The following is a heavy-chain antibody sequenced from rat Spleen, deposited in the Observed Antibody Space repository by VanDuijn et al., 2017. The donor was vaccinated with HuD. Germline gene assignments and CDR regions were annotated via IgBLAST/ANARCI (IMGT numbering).Heavy chain of an antibody. CDR2: ITYDVSST. Sequence: EVQLEESGGGLVQPGRSLKLSCAASGFTFSDYTMAWVRQSPKKGLEWVAAITYDVSSTYYRDSVKGRFTISRDNAKSTLYLQVDSLRSDDTATYYCARPDYGYPFAYWGQGTLVTVSS. J-gene: IGHJ3*01. V-gene: IGHV5-7*01. D-gene: IGHD1-7*01. CDR1: GFTFSDYT. CDR3: ARPDYGYPFAY.